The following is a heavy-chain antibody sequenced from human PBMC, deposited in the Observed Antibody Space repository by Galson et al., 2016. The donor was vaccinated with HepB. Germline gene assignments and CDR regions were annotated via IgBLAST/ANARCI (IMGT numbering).Heavy chain of an antibody. D-gene: IGHD3-22*01. Sequence: SLRLSCAMSGFTSSNYAIHWVRQAPGKGLEWVTVISDDGTNKTYEDSVKGRFTVSRDNSKNPLYLQMSSLRAEDTALYYCAREVYDSTYLDYWGQGTQVTVSS. J-gene: IGHJ4*02. V-gene: IGHV3-30-3*01. CDR3: AREVYDSTYLDY. CDR2: ISDDGTNK. CDR1: GFTSSNYA.